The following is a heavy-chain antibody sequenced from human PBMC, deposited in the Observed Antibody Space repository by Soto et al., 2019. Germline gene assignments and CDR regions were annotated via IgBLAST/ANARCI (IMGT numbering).Heavy chain of an antibody. CDR2: IYHSGST. CDR3: ARGVTTVTTIDY. D-gene: IGHD4-17*01. Sequence: TSXTLSLTCAVSGGSISSGGYSWSWIRQPPGKGLEWIGYIYHSGSTYCNPSLKSRVTISVDRSKNQFSLKLSSVTAADTAVYYCARGVTTVTTIDYWGQGTLVTVSS. CDR1: GGSISSGGYS. J-gene: IGHJ4*02. V-gene: IGHV4-30-2*01.